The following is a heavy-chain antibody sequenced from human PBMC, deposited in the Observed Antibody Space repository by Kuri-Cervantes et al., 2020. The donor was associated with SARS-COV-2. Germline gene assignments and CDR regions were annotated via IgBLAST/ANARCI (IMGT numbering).Heavy chain of an antibody. J-gene: IGHJ5*02. V-gene: IGHV4-38-2*02. D-gene: IGHD3-22*01. Sequence: SETLSLTCTVSGYSISSGYYWGWIRQPPGKGLEWIGSIYHSGSTYYNPSLKSRVTISVDTSMNQFSLKLSSVTAADTAVYYCARHELAITMIVVVPRSWFDPWGQGTLVTVSS. CDR3: ARHELAITMIVVVPRSWFDP. CDR2: IYHSGST. CDR1: GYSISSGYY.